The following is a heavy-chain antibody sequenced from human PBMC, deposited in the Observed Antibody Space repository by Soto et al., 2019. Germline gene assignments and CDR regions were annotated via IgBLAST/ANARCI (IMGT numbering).Heavy chain of an antibody. CDR2: INSDGGST. Sequence: GALRLSCAASGFTFSSYWMHWVRQAPGKGLVWVSRINSDGGSTSYADSVKGRFTISRDNAKNTLYLQMNSLRAEDTAVYYCARVHYDILTGYHNLFDSWGQGTLVTVSS. J-gene: IGHJ4*02. V-gene: IGHV3-74*01. CDR1: GFTFSSYW. CDR3: ARVHYDILTGYHNLFDS. D-gene: IGHD3-9*01.